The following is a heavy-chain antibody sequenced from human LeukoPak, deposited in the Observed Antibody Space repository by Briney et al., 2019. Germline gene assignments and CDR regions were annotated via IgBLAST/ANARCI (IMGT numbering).Heavy chain of an antibody. D-gene: IGHD2-15*01. J-gene: IGHJ6*02. CDR2: INHNGNVN. Sequence: GGSLRLSCAVSGFTFSSYWMNWARQAPGKGLEWVASINHNGNVNYYVDSVKGRFTISRDNAKNSLYLQMSNLRAEDTAVYFCARGGSLDVWGQGATVTVSS. CDR1: GFTFSSYW. V-gene: IGHV3-7*03. CDR3: ARGGSLDV.